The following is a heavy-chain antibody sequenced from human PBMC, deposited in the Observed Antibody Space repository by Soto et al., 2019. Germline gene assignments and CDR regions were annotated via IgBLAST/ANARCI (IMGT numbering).Heavy chain of an antibody. CDR2: ISAYSVDT. V-gene: IGHV1-18*01. J-gene: IGHJ6*02. Sequence: ASVKVSCKASGYRFETYAMTWVRQAPGKGLEWMGWISAYSVDTYSAQKFQDRLTMTKDTSTGTAYMELRSLTSDDTAVYYCARGHGAIRSALDVWGQGTTVTVSS. CDR3: ARGHGAIRSALDV. D-gene: IGHD6-19*01. CDR1: GYRFETYA.